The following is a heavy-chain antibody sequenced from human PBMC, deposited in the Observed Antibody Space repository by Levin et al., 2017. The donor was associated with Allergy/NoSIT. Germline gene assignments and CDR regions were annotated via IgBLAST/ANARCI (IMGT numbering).Heavy chain of an antibody. CDR2: ISFDGSNK. CDR3: ARAGESFVVVAATPCY. J-gene: IGHJ4*02. V-gene: IGHV3-30-3*01. CDR1: GFTFSTYA. Sequence: GGSLRLSCAASGFTFSTYAIHWVRQAPGKGLEWVAVISFDGSNKYYADSVKGRFTISRDNSKNTLYLQMDSLRAEDTAVYYCARAGESFVVVAATPCYWGQGTLVTVSS. D-gene: IGHD2-15*01.